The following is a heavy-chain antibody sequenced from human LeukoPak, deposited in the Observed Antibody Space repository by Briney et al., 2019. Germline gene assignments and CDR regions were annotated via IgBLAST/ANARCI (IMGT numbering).Heavy chain of an antibody. CDR3: ARHRSHHGWFDP. D-gene: IGHD2-8*01. V-gene: IGHV4-39*01. Sequence: PSETLSLTCTVSGDSISSSDYCWSWIRQPPGRGLEFVGCLYFSGSTYYNPSLNGRFTISVDTSKNQFSLNLYSMTAADTALYFCARHRSHHGWFDPWGQGTLVTVSS. CDR2: LYFSGST. J-gene: IGHJ5*02. CDR1: GDSISSSDYC.